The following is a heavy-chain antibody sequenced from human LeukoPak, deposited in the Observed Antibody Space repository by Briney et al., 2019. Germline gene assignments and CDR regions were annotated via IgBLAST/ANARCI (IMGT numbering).Heavy chain of an antibody. D-gene: IGHD3-9*01. Sequence: PGGSLRLSCAASGFTFSSYGMHWVRQAPGKGLEWVAVISYDGSNKYYADSVKGRFTISRDNSKNTLYLQMNSLRAEDTAVYYCAKDVNFDWLLPDYWGQATLVTVSS. J-gene: IGHJ4*02. CDR2: ISYDGSNK. V-gene: IGHV3-30*18. CDR3: AKDVNFDWLLPDY. CDR1: GFTFSSYG.